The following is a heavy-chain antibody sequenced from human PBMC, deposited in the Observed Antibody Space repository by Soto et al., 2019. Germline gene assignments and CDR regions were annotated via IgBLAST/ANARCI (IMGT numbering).Heavy chain of an antibody. CDR1: GFTFSNYA. D-gene: IGHD3-10*01. CDR2: LNGRGGST. J-gene: IGHJ4*02. CDR3: ARGFSAGKGSPPDY. V-gene: IGHV3-23*01. Sequence: EVRLLESGGGLVQPGGSLRLSCAASGFTFSNYAMTWVRQAPGKGLEWVSGLNGRGGSTSSADSVKGRFAISRDNTKNTLYLQMNSLRDGGTAVYYCARGFSAGKGSPPDYWGQGTLVTVSS.